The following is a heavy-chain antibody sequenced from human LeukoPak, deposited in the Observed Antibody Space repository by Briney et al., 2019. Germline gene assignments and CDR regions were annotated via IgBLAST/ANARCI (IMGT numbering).Heavy chain of an antibody. V-gene: IGHV3-30-3*01. CDR1: GFTFSSYA. D-gene: IGHD1-1*01. CDR2: ISYDGSNK. J-gene: IGHJ5*02. Sequence: PGGSLRLSCAASGFTFSSYAMHWVRQAPGKGLEWVAVISYDGSNKYYAGSVKGRFTISRDNSKNTLYLQMNSLRAEDTAVYYCARDRYGWFDPWGQGTLVTVSS. CDR3: ARDRYGWFDP.